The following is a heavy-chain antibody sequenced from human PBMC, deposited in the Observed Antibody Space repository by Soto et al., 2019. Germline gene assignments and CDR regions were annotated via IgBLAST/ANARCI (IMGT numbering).Heavy chain of an antibody. CDR1: GGSFSGYY. D-gene: IGHD1-1*01. CDR3: ARGSDDSTVPYFDY. J-gene: IGHJ4*02. Sequence: QVQLQQWGAGLLKPSETLSLTCAVYGGSFSGYYWSWIRQPPGKGLEWIGEINHSGSTNYNPSLKSRVTISVDTSKNQFSLKLSSVTAADTAVYYCARGSDDSTVPYFDYWGQGTLVTVSS. V-gene: IGHV4-34*01. CDR2: INHSGST.